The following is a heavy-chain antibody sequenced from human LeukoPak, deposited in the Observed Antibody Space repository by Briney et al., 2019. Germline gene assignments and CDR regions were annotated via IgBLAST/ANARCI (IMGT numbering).Heavy chain of an antibody. CDR3: AKDASPYY. Sequence: PGGSLRLSCAASGFTFSSFAMTWVRQAPGKGLERFSGISGSGGNTYYADSVKGRCTISRDNSKNTLYLQMNSLRAEDTAVYYCAKDASPYYWGQGTLVTVSS. CDR2: ISGSGGNT. J-gene: IGHJ4*02. V-gene: IGHV3-23*01. CDR1: GFTFSSFA.